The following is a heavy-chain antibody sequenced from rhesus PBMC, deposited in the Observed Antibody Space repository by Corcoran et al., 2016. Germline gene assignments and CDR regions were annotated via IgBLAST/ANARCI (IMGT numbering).Heavy chain of an antibody. CDR2: ISYSGST. CDR3: ARGYSGYSLYFDY. Sequence: QLQLQESGPGLVKPSETLSLTCAVSGYSISSGYGWSWIRQPPGKGVEWIGYISYSGSTSYNPSLKSRVTISRDTSKNQCSLKLSSVTAADTAVYYCARGYSGYSLYFDYWGQGVLVTVSS. V-gene: IGHV4-122*02. CDR1: GYSISSGYG. J-gene: IGHJ4*01. D-gene: IGHD5-24*01.